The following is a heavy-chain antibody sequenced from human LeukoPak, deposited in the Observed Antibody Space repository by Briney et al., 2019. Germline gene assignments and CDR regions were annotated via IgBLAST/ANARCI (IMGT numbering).Heavy chain of an antibody. CDR3: ASQHGDYGRYYYYYMDV. Sequence: SVKVSCKASGGTFSSYAISWVRQAPGQGLEWMGGIIPIFGTANYAQKFQGRVTITTVESTSTAYMELSSLRSEDTAVYYCASQHGDYGRYYYYYMDVWGKGTTVTVSS. V-gene: IGHV1-69*05. CDR2: IIPIFGTA. D-gene: IGHD4-17*01. J-gene: IGHJ6*03. CDR1: GGTFSSYA.